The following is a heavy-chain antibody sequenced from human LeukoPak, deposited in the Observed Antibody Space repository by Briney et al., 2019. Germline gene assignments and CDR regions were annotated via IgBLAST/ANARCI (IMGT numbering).Heavy chain of an antibody. V-gene: IGHV1-69*13. D-gene: IGHD2-2*01. J-gene: IGHJ6*02. CDR1: GGTFSSYA. Sequence: ASVKVSCKASGGTFSSYAISWVRQAPGQGLEWMGGIIPIFGTANYAQKFQGRVTITADESTSTAYMKLSSLRSEDTAVYYCARATCSSTSCYDYYYYGMDVWGQGTTVTVSS. CDR3: ARATCSSTSCYDYYYYGMDV. CDR2: IIPIFGTA.